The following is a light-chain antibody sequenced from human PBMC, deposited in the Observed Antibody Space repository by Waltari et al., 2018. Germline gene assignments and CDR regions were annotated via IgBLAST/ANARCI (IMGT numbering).Light chain of an antibody. Sequence: QSALTQPASVSGSPGQSITISCTGTSSDVGFYNLVSWYQQHPDKAPKLLVYEVIGRPSGGSNRFSGSKSGNTASLTISGLQAEDEADYYCCSYVGRNIWVFGGGTKVTVL. V-gene: IGLV2-23*02. CDR1: SSDVGFYNL. CDR2: EVI. CDR3: CSYVGRNIWV. J-gene: IGLJ3*02.